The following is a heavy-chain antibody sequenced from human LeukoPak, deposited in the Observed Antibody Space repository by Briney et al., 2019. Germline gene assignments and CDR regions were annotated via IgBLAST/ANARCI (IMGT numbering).Heavy chain of an antibody. D-gene: IGHD3-22*01. V-gene: IGHV3-20*04. CDR2: INWNGTRT. Sequence: GGSLRLSCAASGFTFDDYAMSWVRQVPGKGLEWVSGINWNGTRTVYADSVKGRFTISRDNAKNSLYLQMNSLRAEDTALYYCARKLVYYDSSGYYQPTHYFDYWGQGTLVTVSS. J-gene: IGHJ4*02. CDR3: ARKLVYYDSSGYYQPTHYFDY. CDR1: GFTFDDYA.